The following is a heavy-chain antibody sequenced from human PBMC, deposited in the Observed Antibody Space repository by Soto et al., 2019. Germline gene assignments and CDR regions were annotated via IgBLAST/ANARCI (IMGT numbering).Heavy chain of an antibody. CDR3: AKDHALFPLDY. V-gene: IGHV3-23*01. Sequence: PVRSMRLSCGASGVTFGGFAMSRVRQAPGKELEWVSAISGSGGSTYYADSVKGRFTISRDNSKNTLYLQMNSLRAEDTVVYYCAKDHALFPLDYWGQGTLVTVSS. J-gene: IGHJ4*02. CDR1: GVTFGGFA. CDR2: ISGSGGST. D-gene: IGHD3-10*01.